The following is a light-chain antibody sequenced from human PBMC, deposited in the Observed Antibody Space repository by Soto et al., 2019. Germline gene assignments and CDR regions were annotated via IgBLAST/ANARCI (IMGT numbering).Light chain of an antibody. CDR2: GTS. J-gene: IGKJ5*01. CDR3: QKYSSSPPIT. Sequence: DIVLTQSPGTLSLSPGERATLSCRASQSVSTSYFAWYQQKPGQAPRLLIYGTSTRATGIPDRFSGSGSGTDFTLTISRLEPEDFAVYFCQKYSSSPPITFGQGTRLEIK. CDR1: QSVSTSY. V-gene: IGKV3-20*01.